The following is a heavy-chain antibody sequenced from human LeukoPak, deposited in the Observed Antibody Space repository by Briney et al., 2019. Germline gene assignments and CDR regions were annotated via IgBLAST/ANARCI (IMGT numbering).Heavy chain of an antibody. CDR1: AFIFSTYS. Sequence: GGSLRLSCAASAFIFSTYSMNWVRQAPGKGLEWVSYISSSSSTIYYADSVKGRFTISRDNAENSLYLQMNSLGAEDTAVYYCARDDHYNYCYMDVWGKGTTVTVSS. J-gene: IGHJ6*03. CDR3: ARDDHYNYCYMDV. V-gene: IGHV3-48*01. CDR2: ISSSSSTI.